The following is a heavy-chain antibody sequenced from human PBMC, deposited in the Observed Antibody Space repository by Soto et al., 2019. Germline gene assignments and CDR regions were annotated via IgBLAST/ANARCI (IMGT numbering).Heavy chain of an antibody. Sequence: QVQLVESGGGVVQPGRSLRLSCAASGFTFSSYGMHWVRQAPGKGLEWVAVISYDGSNKYYADSVKGQFTISRDNSKNTLYLQMNSLRAEDTAVYYCAKDARRIYGYWFPFDYWGQGTLVTVSS. CDR2: ISYDGSNK. CDR3: AKDARRIYGYWFPFDY. D-gene: IGHD5-18*01. CDR1: GFTFSSYG. J-gene: IGHJ4*02. V-gene: IGHV3-30*18.